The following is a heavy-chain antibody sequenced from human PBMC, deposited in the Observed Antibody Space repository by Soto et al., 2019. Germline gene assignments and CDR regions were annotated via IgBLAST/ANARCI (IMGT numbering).Heavy chain of an antibody. D-gene: IGHD3-10*01. V-gene: IGHV4-30-2*01. CDR2: IYHSGST. CDR3: ARGHYGSGSYYRR. CDR1: GGSISSGGYS. Sequence: SETLSLTCAVSGGSISSGGYSWSRIRQPPGKGLEWIGYIYHSGSTYYNPSLKSRVTISVDRSKNQFSLKLSSVTAADTAVYYCARGHYGSGSYYRRWGQGTLVTVSS. J-gene: IGHJ4*02.